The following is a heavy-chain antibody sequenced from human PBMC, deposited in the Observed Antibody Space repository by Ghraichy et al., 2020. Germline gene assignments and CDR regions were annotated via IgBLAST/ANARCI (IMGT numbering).Heavy chain of an antibody. CDR2: ISGSGGST. Sequence: GGSLRLSCAASGFTFSSYAMSWVRQAPGKGLEWVSAISGSGGSTYYADSVKGRFTISRDNSKNTLYLQMNSLRAEDTAVYYCAKPIYSGSYYGGQYYYYGMDVWGQGTTVAVSS. V-gene: IGHV3-23*01. D-gene: IGHD1-26*01. CDR1: GFTFSSYA. J-gene: IGHJ6*02. CDR3: AKPIYSGSYYGGQYYYYGMDV.